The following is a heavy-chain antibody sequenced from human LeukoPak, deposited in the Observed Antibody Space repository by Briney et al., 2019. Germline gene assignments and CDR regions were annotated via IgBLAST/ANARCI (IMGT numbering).Heavy chain of an antibody. CDR2: IRYDGSSA. Sequence: GGSLRLSCAASGFTFSNYAMHWVRQAPGKGLEWVAYIRYDGSSAYYADFVKGRFTISRDNAKNSLYLQMNSLRADDTAVYYCAKGVLAAYRYNYYYMDVWGKGTTVTISS. J-gene: IGHJ6*03. V-gene: IGHV3-30*02. D-gene: IGHD6-25*01. CDR1: GFTFSNYA. CDR3: AKGVLAAYRYNYYYMDV.